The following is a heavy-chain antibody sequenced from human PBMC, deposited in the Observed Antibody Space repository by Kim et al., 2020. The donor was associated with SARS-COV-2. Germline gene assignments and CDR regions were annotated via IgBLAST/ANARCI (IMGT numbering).Heavy chain of an antibody. D-gene: IGHD6-19*01. Sequence: SETLSLTCTVSGGSISSSSYYWGWIRQPQGKGLEWIGSIYYSGSTYYNPSHKSRVTISVDTSKKQFSLTLSSVTAADTVVYYCARQITVTGAGTNPFAYGGQETLVTVSS. V-gene: IGHV4-39*01. CDR1: GGSISSSSYY. CDR2: IYYSGST. J-gene: IGHJ4*02. CDR3: ARQITVTGAGTNPFAY.